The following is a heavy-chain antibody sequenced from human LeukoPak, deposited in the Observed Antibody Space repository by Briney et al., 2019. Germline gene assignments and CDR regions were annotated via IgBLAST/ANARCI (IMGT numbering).Heavy chain of an antibody. V-gene: IGHV4-59*11. CDR3: ARALQNYYHLDV. CDR2: IYETGSA. CDR1: GVSINSHY. J-gene: IGHJ6*03. Sequence: SETLSLTCTVSGVSINSHYWSWIRQPPGKGLEWIGFIYETGSANYKSSLQSRVTMSLDTSKNQVSLKLNSVTAADTAVYYCARALQNYYHLDVWGKGTTVTVSS.